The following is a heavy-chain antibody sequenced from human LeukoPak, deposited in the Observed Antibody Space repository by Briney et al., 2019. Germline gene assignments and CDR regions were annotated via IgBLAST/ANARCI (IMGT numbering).Heavy chain of an antibody. V-gene: IGHV4-59*01. CDR2: IYYSGST. J-gene: IGHJ4*02. Sequence: PSETLSLTCTVSGGSISSYYWSWIRQPPGKGLEWIGYIYYSGSTNYNPSLKSRVTISVDTSKNQFSLKLSSVTAADTAVYYCARGTMDFWSAYFDYWGQGTLVTVSS. CDR1: GGSISSYY. D-gene: IGHD3-3*01. CDR3: ARGTMDFWSAYFDY.